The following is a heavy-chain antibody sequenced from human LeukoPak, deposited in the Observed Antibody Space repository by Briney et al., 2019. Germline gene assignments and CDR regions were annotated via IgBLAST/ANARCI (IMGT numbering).Heavy chain of an antibody. V-gene: IGHV4-34*01. J-gene: IGHJ5*02. Sequence: PSETLSLTCAVYGGSFSGYYWNWIRQPQGKGLEWIGEINHSGSTNYNSSLKSRVTISVDKSKNQFSLKLSSVTAADTAVYYCARGRITMVRGAPLWFDPWGKGTLVTVSS. CDR2: INHSGST. D-gene: IGHD3-10*01. CDR3: ARGRITMVRGAPLWFDP. CDR1: GGSFSGYY.